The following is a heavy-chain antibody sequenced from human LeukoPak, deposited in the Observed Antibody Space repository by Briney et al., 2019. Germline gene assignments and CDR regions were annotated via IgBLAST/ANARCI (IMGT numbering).Heavy chain of an antibody. J-gene: IGHJ6*03. V-gene: IGHV4-59*12. D-gene: IGHD6-19*01. CDR2: IYYSGST. CDR1: GGSISSYY. CDR3: ARIATGYSSGWYYDYYYYMDV. Sequence: SETLSLTCTVSGGSISSYYWSWIRQPPGKGLEWIGSIYYSGSTYYNPSLKSRVTISVDTSKNQFSLKLSSVTAADTAVYYCARIATGYSSGWYYDYYYYMDVWGKGTTVTVSS.